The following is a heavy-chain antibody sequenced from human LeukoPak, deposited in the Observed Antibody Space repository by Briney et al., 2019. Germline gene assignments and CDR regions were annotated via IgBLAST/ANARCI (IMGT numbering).Heavy chain of an antibody. CDR1: GFTFSSYW. V-gene: IGHV3-23*01. D-gene: IGHD2-2*01. Sequence: PGGSLRLSCAASGFTFSSYWMSWVRQAPGKGLEWVSAISGSGGSTYYADSVKGRFTISRDNSKNTLYLQMNSLRAEDTAVYYCAKDIVVVPAATRYFDYWGQGTLVTVSS. CDR2: ISGSGGST. CDR3: AKDIVVVPAATRYFDY. J-gene: IGHJ4*02.